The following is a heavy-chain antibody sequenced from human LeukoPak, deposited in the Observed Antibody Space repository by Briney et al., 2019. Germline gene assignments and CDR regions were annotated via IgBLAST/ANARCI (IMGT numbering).Heavy chain of an antibody. J-gene: IGHJ4*02. Sequence: KPWETLSLTCTVSGVSISSSYSYWGWIRQPPGKGLEWIGSIYYSGSTYYNPSLKSRVTISVDTSKNQFSLKLSSVTAADTAVYYCARHQTAMHYWGQGTLVTVSS. D-gene: IGHD5-18*01. V-gene: IGHV4-39*01. CDR3: ARHQTAMHY. CDR2: IYYSGST. CDR1: GVSISSSYSY.